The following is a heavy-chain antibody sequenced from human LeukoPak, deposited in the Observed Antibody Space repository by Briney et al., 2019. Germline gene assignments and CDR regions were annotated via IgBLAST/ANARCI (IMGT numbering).Heavy chain of an antibody. D-gene: IGHD3-22*01. V-gene: IGHV4-30-4*01. J-gene: IGHJ4*02. CDR3: ARRTVVVGYFDY. CDR1: RGSISSGDYY. CDR2: IYYSGST. Sequence: SETLSLTCTVSRGSISSGDYYWRWIRQPPGKGLEWIGYIYYSGSTYYNPSLKSRVTISVDTSKNQFSLKLSSVTAADTAVYYCARRTVVVGYFDYWGQGTLVTVSS.